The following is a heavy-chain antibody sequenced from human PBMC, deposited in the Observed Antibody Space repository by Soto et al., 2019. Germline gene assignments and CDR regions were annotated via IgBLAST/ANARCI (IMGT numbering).Heavy chain of an antibody. D-gene: IGHD6-19*01. CDR3: ARQIGYSSGWLDY. Sequence: QLQLQESGPGLVKPSETLSLTCTVSGGSISSSSYYWGWIRQPPGKGLEWIGSIYYSGSTYYNPSLKSRVTISVDTSKNQFSLKLSSVTAADTAVYYCARQIGYSSGWLDYWGQGTLGTVSS. V-gene: IGHV4-39*01. CDR2: IYYSGST. CDR1: GGSISSSSYY. J-gene: IGHJ4*02.